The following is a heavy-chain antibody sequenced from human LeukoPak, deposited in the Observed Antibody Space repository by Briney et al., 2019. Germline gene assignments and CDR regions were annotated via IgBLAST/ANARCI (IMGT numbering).Heavy chain of an antibody. CDR1: GYTFTGYY. CDR2: INPNSGDT. CDR3: ARDYCGGDCFPDY. D-gene: IGHD2-21*02. J-gene: IGHJ4*02. V-gene: IGHV1-2*06. Sequence: ASVKVSCKASGYTFTGYYVHRVRQAPGQGLEWMGRINPNSGDTNYAQKFQGRVTMTRDTSIGTAYMELSRLRSDDTAVYYCARDYCGGDCFPDYWGQGTLVTVSS.